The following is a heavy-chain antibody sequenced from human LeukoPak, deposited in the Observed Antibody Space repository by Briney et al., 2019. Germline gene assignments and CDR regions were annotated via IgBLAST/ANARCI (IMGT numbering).Heavy chain of an antibody. CDR1: GGSISSYY. D-gene: IGHD3-16*01. J-gene: IGHJ4*02. CDR2: IYYSGST. CDR3: ARDPGPTYYDYVWGSSGGV. Sequence: SETLSLTCTVSGGSISSYYWSWIRQPPGKGLEWIGYIYYSGSTNYNPSLKSRVTISVDTSKNQFSLKLSSVTAADTAVYYCARDPGPTYYDYVWGSSGGVWGQGTLVTVSS. V-gene: IGHV4-59*01.